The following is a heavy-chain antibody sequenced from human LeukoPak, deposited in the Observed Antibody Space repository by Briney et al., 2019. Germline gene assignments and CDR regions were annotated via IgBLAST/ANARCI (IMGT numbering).Heavy chain of an antibody. V-gene: IGHV4-59*01. CDR3: ARYRAFDS. J-gene: IGHJ3*02. Sequence: SETLSLTCAVSGGSISGYYWSWIRQPPGKGLEWIGYIYNGDTNYNPSLKSRVTISIDTSKNQFSLKLSSVTAADTAVYYCARYRAFDSGGQGTLVTVSA. CDR2: IYNGDT. CDR1: GGSISGYY.